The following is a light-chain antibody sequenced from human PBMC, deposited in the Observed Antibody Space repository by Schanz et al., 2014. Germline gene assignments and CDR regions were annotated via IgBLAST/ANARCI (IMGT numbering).Light chain of an antibody. V-gene: IGKV3-15*01. CDR2: GAS. J-gene: IGKJ2*02. CDR3: QHRSYWRGT. CDR1: QSVTTK. Sequence: VMTQSPATLSVSAGERATLSCRASQSVTTKIAWYQQKPGQAPRLLIYGASSRATGIPARFSGSGSGTEFTLTISSLQPEDFAFYYCQHRSYWRGTFGQGTKLEIK.